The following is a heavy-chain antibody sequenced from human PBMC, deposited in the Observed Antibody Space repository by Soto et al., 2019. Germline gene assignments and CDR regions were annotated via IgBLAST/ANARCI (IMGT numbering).Heavy chain of an antibody. CDR3: ARGAAGPGESDRFDY. CDR2: AYHNGLT. V-gene: IGHV4-4*02. CDR1: GDSVTSNVW. J-gene: IGHJ4*02. Sequence: PSETLSLTCAVSGDSVTSNVWWSWVHQPPGKELEWIGEAYHNGLTNYSSFLKSRVSMSADTSRNEFSLKMTSLHAADTAIYYCARGAAGPGESDRFDYWGRGTLVTVSS. D-gene: IGHD2-15*01.